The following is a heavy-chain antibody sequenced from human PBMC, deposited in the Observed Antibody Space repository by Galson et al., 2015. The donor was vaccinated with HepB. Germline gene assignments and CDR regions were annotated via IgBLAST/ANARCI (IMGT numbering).Heavy chain of an antibody. CDR2: ISGGSDTK. D-gene: IGHD5-24*01. J-gene: IGHJ5*02. V-gene: IGHV3-11*01. CDR3: ARHRGFPSSRFDP. Sequence: SLRLSCAASGFTFSGYYMSWIRQAPGKGLEWVSYISGGSDTKYYADSVKGRFTISRDNAKKSLYLQMNSLRGEDTAVYYCARHRGFPSSRFDPWGQGTLVTVSS. CDR1: GFTFSGYY.